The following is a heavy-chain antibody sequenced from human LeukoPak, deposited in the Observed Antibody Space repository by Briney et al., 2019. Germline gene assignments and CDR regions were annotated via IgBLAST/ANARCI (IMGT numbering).Heavy chain of an antibody. J-gene: IGHJ4*02. CDR3: ARQAYQYYDFWSGYHDY. CDR1: GFTFSSYW. Sequence: PGGSLRLSCAASGFTFSSYWMHWVRQAPGKGLVWVSRINSDGSSTSYADSVKGRFTTSRDNAKNTLYLQMNSLRAEDTAVYYCARQAYQYYDFWSGYHDYWGQGTLVTVSS. D-gene: IGHD3-3*01. V-gene: IGHV3-74*01. CDR2: INSDGSST.